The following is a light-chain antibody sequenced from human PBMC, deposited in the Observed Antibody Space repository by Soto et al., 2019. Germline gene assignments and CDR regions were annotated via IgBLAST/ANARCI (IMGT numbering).Light chain of an antibody. V-gene: IGKV3-20*01. J-gene: IGKJ1*01. Sequence: EIVLTQSPGTLSLSPGERATLSCRASQSVSSSYLAWYQQKPGQAPRLLIYGASSRATGIPDRFSGSGSGTDFTVTISRLEPEDFAVGYCQQYGSSRTFGQGTKVEIK. CDR3: QQYGSSRT. CDR1: QSVSSSY. CDR2: GAS.